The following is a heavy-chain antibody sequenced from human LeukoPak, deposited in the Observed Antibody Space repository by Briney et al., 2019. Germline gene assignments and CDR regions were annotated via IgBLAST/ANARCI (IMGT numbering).Heavy chain of an antibody. CDR3: AEGRDCSGGSCWFDY. CDR1: GGTFSSYA. V-gene: IGHV1-69*06. J-gene: IGHJ4*02. CDR2: IIPIFGTA. Sequence: SVKVSCKASGGTFSSYAISWVRQAPGQGLGWMGGIIPIFGTANYAQKFQGRVTITADKSTSTAYMELSSLRSEDTAVYYCAEGRDCSGGSCWFDYWGQGTLVTVSS. D-gene: IGHD2-15*01.